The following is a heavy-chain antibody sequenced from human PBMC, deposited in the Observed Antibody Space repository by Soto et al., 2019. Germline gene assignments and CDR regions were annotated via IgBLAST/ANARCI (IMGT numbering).Heavy chain of an antibody. D-gene: IGHD4-17*01. V-gene: IGHV3-23*01. Sequence: GGSLRLSCAAPTFTFSAYAMTWVRQAPGKGLEWVASVTGNGVGTSYADSLKGRFTISRDNSENTLYLQMNSLRAEDTAVYYCARDPNGDYVGAFDFWGVGTMVTVSS. CDR1: TFTFSAYA. CDR2: VTGNGVGT. J-gene: IGHJ3*01. CDR3: ARDPNGDYVGAFDF.